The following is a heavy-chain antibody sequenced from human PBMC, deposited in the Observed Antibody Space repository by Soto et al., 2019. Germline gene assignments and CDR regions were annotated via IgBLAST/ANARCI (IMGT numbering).Heavy chain of an antibody. J-gene: IGHJ6*02. Sequence: QVQLVESGGGVVQPGRSLRLSCAASGFTFSSYGMHWVRQAPGKGLEWVAVISYDGSNKYYADSVKGRFTISRDNSKNTLYLQMNSLRAEDTAVYYCAKAYYQLLPVGYYYYGMDVWGQGTTVTVSS. CDR3: AKAYYQLLPVGYYYYGMDV. V-gene: IGHV3-30*18. D-gene: IGHD2-2*01. CDR2: ISYDGSNK. CDR1: GFTFSSYG.